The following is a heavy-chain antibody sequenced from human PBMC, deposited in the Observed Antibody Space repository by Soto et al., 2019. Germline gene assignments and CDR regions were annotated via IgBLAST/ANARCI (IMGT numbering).Heavy chain of an antibody. CDR3: ARYPREVYHYDY. D-gene: IGHD5-12*01. Sequence: QVRLVQSGAEVKKPGASVKVSCKASGYTFSNYGISWVRQAPGQGLEWMAWISPYNDNTKYAQKVQGRVTVTTDTSTSTAYIELRSLRSDYTAVYFCARYPREVYHYDYWGQGTLVTVSS. CDR2: ISPYNDNT. J-gene: IGHJ4*02. V-gene: IGHV1-18*01. CDR1: GYTFSNYG.